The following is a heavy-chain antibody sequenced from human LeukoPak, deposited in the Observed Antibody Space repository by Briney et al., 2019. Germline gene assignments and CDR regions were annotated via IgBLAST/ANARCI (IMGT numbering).Heavy chain of an antibody. CDR1: GFTFSSYR. J-gene: IGHJ4*02. Sequence: GGSLRLSCAASGFTFSSYRMSWVRQAPGRGLEWVSAMSGSGGSTYYADSVKGRFTVSRDNSKNTLYLQINSLRAEDTAVYYSAIKAKGDYWGQGTLVTVSS. D-gene: IGHD3-10*01. CDR3: AIKAKGDY. V-gene: IGHV3-23*01. CDR2: MSGSGGST.